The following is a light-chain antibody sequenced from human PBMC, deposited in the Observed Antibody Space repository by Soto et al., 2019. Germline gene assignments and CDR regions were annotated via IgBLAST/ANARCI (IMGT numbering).Light chain of an antibody. J-gene: IGLJ2*01. Sequence: QSVLTQPPSVSAAPGQTVTISCSGSSSNIGNNYVSWYQQLPGTAPKLLIYDNNKRPSGISDRFSGSKSGTSATLGITGLQTGDEADYYCGTWDSSLSAVVFGGGTKLTVL. V-gene: IGLV1-51*01. CDR3: GTWDSSLSAVV. CDR1: SSNIGNNY. CDR2: DNN.